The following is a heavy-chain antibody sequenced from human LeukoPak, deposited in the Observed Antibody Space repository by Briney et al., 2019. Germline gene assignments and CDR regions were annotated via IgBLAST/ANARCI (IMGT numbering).Heavy chain of an antibody. CDR3: ARGYCSSTSCHFRGIRFSVGP. J-gene: IGHJ5*02. D-gene: IGHD2-2*01. V-gene: IGHV1-8*01. CDR1: GYTFTSYD. CDR2: MNPNSGNT. Sequence: GASVKVSCKASGYTFTSYDINWARQATGQGLEWMGWMNPNSGNTGYAQKFQGRVTMTRNTSISTAYMELSSLRSEDTAVYYCARGYCSSTSCHFRGIRFSVGPWGQGTLVTVSS.